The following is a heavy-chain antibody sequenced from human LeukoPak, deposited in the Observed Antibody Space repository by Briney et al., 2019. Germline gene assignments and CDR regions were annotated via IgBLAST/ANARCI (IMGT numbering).Heavy chain of an antibody. CDR1: GGSISSSSYY. V-gene: IGHV4-39*01. J-gene: IGHJ4*02. Sequence: PSETLSLTCTVSGGSISSSSYYWGWIRQPPGKGLEWIGSIYYSGSTYYNPSLKSRVTISVDTSKNQFSLKLSSVTAADTAVYYCASEAHNAGSGSYYRSFDYWGQGTLVTVSS. CDR3: ASEAHNAGSGSYYRSFDY. CDR2: IYYSGST. D-gene: IGHD3-10*01.